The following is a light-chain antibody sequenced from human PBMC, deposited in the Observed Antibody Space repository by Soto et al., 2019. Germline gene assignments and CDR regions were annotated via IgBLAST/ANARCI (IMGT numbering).Light chain of an antibody. Sequence: DIQLTQSPSSLSASVGGRVSITCRASQDINHYLAWYQQRPGRVPKVLIHGASTLQSGVSSRFSGSGSGTQFTLTINSLQPEDFGTYYYQSYKAVPYSFGQGTKLEI. J-gene: IGKJ2*03. V-gene: IGKV1-27*01. CDR2: GAS. CDR1: QDINHY. CDR3: QSYKAVPYS.